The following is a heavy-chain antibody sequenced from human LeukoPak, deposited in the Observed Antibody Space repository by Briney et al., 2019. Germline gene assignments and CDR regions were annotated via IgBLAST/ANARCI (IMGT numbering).Heavy chain of an antibody. D-gene: IGHD3-10*01. CDR1: GFTFSSYG. J-gene: IGHJ5*02. CDR3: AKTPDGSGLLYNWFDP. CDR2: ISGSGGSI. Sequence: GGTLRLSCAASGFTFSSYGMSWVRQAPGKGLEWVSAISGSGGSIYYADSVKGRFTISRNNSKNTLYLQMNSLRAEDTAVYYCAKTPDGSGLLYNWFDPWGQGTLVTVSS. V-gene: IGHV3-23*01.